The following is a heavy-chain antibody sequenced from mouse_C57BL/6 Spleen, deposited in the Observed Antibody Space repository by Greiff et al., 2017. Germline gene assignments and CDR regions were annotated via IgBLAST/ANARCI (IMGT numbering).Heavy chain of an antibody. D-gene: IGHD3-1*01. V-gene: IGHV5-9*01. CDR2: ISGGGGNT. Sequence: EVQRVESGGGLVKPGGSLKLSCAASGFTFSSYTMSWVRQTPEKRLEWVATISGGGGNTYYPDSVKGRFTISRDNAKNTLYLQMSSLRSEDTALYYCARSLDAWYFDVWGTGTTVTVSS. CDR3: ARSLDAWYFDV. CDR1: GFTFSSYT. J-gene: IGHJ1*03.